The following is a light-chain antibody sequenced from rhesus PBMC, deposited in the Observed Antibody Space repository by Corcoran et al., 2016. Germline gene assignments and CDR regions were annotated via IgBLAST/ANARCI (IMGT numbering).Light chain of an antibody. CDR1: QGISSY. V-gene: IGKV1-28*03. J-gene: IGKJ4*01. CDR3: LQHHSYPLT. CDR2: NAS. Sequence: DIQMTQSPSSLSASVGDTVTITCRASQGISSYLNWFQQKPGKAPKLLMYNASSLESGVPSRFSGSGSGTDFTLTISSLQPGDFAAYYCLQHHSYPLTFGGGTKVEIK.